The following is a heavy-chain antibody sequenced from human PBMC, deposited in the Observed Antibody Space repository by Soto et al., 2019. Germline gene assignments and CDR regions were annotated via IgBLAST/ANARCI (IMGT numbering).Heavy chain of an antibody. V-gene: IGHV4-30-4*01. CDR2: IYYSGST. CDR3: DREGTRITSY. CDR1: GGSISSGDYF. J-gene: IGHJ4*02. Sequence: SETLSLTCTVSGGSISSGDYFWSCIRQPPGKVVEWNGYIYYSGSTYYNPSLKIRVTISVATSKTQFSLKLSSVAAADTAVYYCDREGTRITSYWGQGTLGTV. D-gene: IGHD4-4*01.